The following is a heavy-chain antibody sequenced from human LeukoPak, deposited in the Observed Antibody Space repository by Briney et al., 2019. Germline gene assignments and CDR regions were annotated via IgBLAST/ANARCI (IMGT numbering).Heavy chain of an antibody. CDR2: ISSSGTTI. V-gene: IGHV3-48*03. Sequence: GGSLRLSCAASGFTFSSYEMNWVRQAPGKGLEWVSYISSSGTTIYYADSVKGRFTISRDDAKNSLYLQMNSLRAEDTAVYYCARRYCSSTSCLIDYWGQGTLVTVSS. CDR3: ARRYCSSTSCLIDY. CDR1: GFTFSSYE. D-gene: IGHD2-2*01. J-gene: IGHJ4*02.